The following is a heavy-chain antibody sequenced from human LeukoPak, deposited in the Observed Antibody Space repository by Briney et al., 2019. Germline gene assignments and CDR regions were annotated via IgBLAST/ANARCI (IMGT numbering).Heavy chain of an antibody. Sequence: GGSLRLSCAASGFTFNSFGMHWVRQAPGKGLEWVSFISYDGTYTYYADSVKGRFIIFRDNSKNTLYLQMNSLRAEDTAVYYCAKVSAVVAVAGPFDYWGQGTLVTVSS. D-gene: IGHD6-19*01. J-gene: IGHJ4*02. CDR3: AKVSAVVAVAGPFDY. CDR1: GFTFNSFG. V-gene: IGHV3-30*02. CDR2: ISYDGTYT.